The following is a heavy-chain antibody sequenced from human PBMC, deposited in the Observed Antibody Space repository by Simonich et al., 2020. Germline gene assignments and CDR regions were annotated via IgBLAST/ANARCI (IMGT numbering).Heavy chain of an antibody. CDR3: ARNGLVGILKAFDI. J-gene: IGHJ3*02. CDR2: INPNRGGT. Sequence: QVQLVQSGAEVKKPGASVKVSCKASGYTFTGYYMHWVRQAPGQGLECIGWINPNRGGTNDAQKFQGRVTITRDTSISTAYMELSRLRSDDTAVYYCARNGLVGILKAFDIWGQGTMVTVSS. CDR1: GYTFTGYY. V-gene: IGHV1-2*02. D-gene: IGHD2-21*01.